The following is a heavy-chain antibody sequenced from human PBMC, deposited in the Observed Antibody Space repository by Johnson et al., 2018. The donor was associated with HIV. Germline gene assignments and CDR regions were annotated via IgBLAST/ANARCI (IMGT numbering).Heavy chain of an antibody. Sequence: VQLVESGGGLVQPGGSLRLSFAASGFTFSSYDMHWVRQATGKGLEWVSAIGTAGDTYYPGSVKGRFTISRENAKNSLYLQMNSLRAGDTAVYYCAKDLPSGWDGGDAFDIWGQGTMVIVSS. CDR1: GFTFSSYD. J-gene: IGHJ3*02. CDR2: IGTAGDT. V-gene: IGHV3-13*01. D-gene: IGHD6-19*01. CDR3: AKDLPSGWDGGDAFDI.